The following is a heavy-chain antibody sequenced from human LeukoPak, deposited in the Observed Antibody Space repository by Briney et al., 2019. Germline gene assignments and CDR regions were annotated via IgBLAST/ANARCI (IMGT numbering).Heavy chain of an antibody. D-gene: IGHD3-10*01. CDR1: GFTFNNYA. CDR2: ISGSGGST. CDR3: ARGGELLWFGELSYYFDY. J-gene: IGHJ4*02. Sequence: PGGSLRLSCAASGFTFNNYALTWVRQAPGKGLAWVSTISGSGGSTYYADSVKGRFTISRDNSKNTLYLQMNSLRAEDSAVYYCARGGELLWFGELSYYFDYWGQGTLVTVSS. V-gene: IGHV3-23*01.